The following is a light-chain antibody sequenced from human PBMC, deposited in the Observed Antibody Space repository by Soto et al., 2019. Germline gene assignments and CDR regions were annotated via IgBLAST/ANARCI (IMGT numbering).Light chain of an antibody. V-gene: IGKV3-15*01. J-gene: IGKJ1*01. Sequence: EIVMTQSPATLSVSPGERVTFSCRASQSVTSNLAWYQHKAGQAPRLLISGASTGATGIPARFSGSGSGTEFTLTINSLQSEDFAVYYCQQYNNWPPWTFGQGTKVEIK. CDR1: QSVTSN. CDR2: GAS. CDR3: QQYNNWPPWT.